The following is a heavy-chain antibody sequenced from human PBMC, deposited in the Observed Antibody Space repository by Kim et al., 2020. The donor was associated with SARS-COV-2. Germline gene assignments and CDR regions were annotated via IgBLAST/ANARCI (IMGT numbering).Heavy chain of an antibody. D-gene: IGHD6-13*01. CDR1: GFAFSAYW. J-gene: IGHJ3*01. V-gene: IGHV3-74*01. CDR2: ISTDGSST. Sequence: GGSLRLSCAASGFAFSAYWMHWVRQAPGKGLMWVSRISTDGSSTSYADSVKGRFTSSRDNAKNTVYLQMNSLRAEDTAVYYCVRWGIRDPAFDVWGQGTMVTVSS. CDR3: VRWGIRDPAFDV.